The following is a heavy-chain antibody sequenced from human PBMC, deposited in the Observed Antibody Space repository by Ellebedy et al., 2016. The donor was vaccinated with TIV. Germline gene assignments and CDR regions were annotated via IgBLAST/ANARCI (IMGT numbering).Heavy chain of an antibody. CDR1: GFTFSGSA. CDR2: IRSKANSYAT. CDR3: TRTGDFDY. V-gene: IGHV3-73*01. D-gene: IGHD7-27*01. J-gene: IGHJ4*02. Sequence: GESLKISCAASGFTFSGSAMHWVRQASGKGLEWVGRIRSKANSYATAYAASVKGRFTISRDDSKNTAYLQMNSLKTEDTAVYYCTRTGDFDYWGQGTLVTVSS.